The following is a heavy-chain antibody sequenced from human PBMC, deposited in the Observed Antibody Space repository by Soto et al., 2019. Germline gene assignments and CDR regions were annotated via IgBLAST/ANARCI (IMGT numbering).Heavy chain of an antibody. D-gene: IGHD6-19*01. CDR1: GYTFTSYG. CDR3: ARSSSGPPPDVFDI. CDR2: ISAYNGNT. Sequence: GASVKVSCXASGYTFTSYGISWVRQAPGQGLEWMGWISAYNGNTNYAQKLQGRVTMTTDTSTSTAYMELRSLRSDDTAVYYCARSSSGPPPDVFDIWGQGTMVTVSS. J-gene: IGHJ3*02. V-gene: IGHV1-18*01.